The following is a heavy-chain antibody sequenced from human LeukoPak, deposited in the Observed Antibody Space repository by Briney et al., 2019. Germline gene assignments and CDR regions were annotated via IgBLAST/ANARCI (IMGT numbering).Heavy chain of an antibody. Sequence: ASVKVSCKASGYTFTSYGISWVRQAPGQGLEWMGWISAYNGNTNYAQKLQGRVTMTTDTSTSTAYMELRSLRSDDTAVYYCARASQGYCSGGSCYFVHTDYWGQGTLVTVSS. V-gene: IGHV1-18*01. D-gene: IGHD2-15*01. J-gene: IGHJ4*02. CDR3: ARASQGYCSGGSCYFVHTDY. CDR2: ISAYNGNT. CDR1: GYTFTSYG.